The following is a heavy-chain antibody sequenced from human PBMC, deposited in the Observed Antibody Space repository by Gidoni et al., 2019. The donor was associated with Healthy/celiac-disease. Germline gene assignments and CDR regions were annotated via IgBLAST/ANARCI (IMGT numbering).Heavy chain of an antibody. CDR1: GGSISRGGYY. V-gene: IGHV4-31*03. CDR3: ARATIDIVVVVAANGWFDP. D-gene: IGHD2-15*01. Sequence: QVQLQESGPGLVKPSQTLSLTCTVSGGSISRGGYYWSWIRQHPGKGLEWIGYIYYSGSTYYNPSLKSRVTISVDTSKNQFSLKLSSVTAADTAVYYCARATIDIVVVVAANGWFDPWGQGTLVTVSS. CDR2: IYYSGST. J-gene: IGHJ5*02.